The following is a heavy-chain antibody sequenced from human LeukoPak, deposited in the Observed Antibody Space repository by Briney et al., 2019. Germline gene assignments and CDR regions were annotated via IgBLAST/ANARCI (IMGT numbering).Heavy chain of an antibody. J-gene: IGHJ4*02. CDR1: GFTFSTSA. Sequence: PGGSLRLSCAAYGFTFSTSAMSWVRQAPGQGLEWVSGISNSGASTYYADSVKGRFTISRDNSKNMLYLQMNSLRAEDTAVYHCAKGTSISPSTGFDYWGQGTLVTVSS. CDR3: AKGTSISPSTGFDY. D-gene: IGHD4-17*01. CDR2: ISNSGAST. V-gene: IGHV3-23*01.